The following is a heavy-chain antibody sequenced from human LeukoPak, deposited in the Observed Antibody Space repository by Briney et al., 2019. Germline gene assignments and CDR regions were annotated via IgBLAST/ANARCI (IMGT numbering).Heavy chain of an antibody. D-gene: IGHD2-15*01. Sequence: ASVKVSCKASGGTFSSYAISWVRQAPGQGLEWMGGIIPIFGTANYAQKFQGRVTITTDESTSTAYMELSSLRSEDTAVYYCARGGGGYCSGGSCLAEYFQHWGQGTLVTVSS. CDR3: ARGGGGYCSGGSCLAEYFQH. CDR1: GGTFSSYA. CDR2: IIPIFGTA. J-gene: IGHJ1*01. V-gene: IGHV1-69*05.